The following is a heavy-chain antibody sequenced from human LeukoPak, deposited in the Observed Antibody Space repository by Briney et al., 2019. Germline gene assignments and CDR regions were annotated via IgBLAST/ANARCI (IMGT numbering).Heavy chain of an antibody. CDR2: ISSGSTYI. CDR3: ARGGSSGPYYFDY. V-gene: IGHV3-21*01. Sequence: GGSLRLSCAASGFMFSTKWMHWVRQAPGKGLEWVSSISSGSTYISYADSLKGRFTISRDNAKNSLYLQMNSLRAEDTAVYYCARGGSSGPYYFDYWGQGTLVTVSS. D-gene: IGHD3-22*01. J-gene: IGHJ4*02. CDR1: GFMFSTKW.